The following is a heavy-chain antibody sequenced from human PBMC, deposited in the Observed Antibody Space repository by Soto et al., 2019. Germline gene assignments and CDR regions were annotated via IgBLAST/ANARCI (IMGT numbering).Heavy chain of an antibody. CDR2: INHSGST. V-gene: IGHV4-34*01. Sequence: PSETLSLTCAVYGGSFSGYYWSWIRQPPGKGLEWIGEINHSGSTNYNPSLRSRVTISVDTSKNQFSLKLSSVTAADTAVYYCARTFYDFWSGYLTGYF. J-gene: IGHJ2*01. CDR1: GGSFSGYY. CDR3: ARTFYDFWSGYLTGYF. D-gene: IGHD3-3*01.